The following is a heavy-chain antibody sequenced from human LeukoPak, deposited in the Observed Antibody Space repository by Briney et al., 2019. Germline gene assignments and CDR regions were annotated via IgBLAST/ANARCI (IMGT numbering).Heavy chain of an antibody. D-gene: IGHD6-19*01. CDR1: GFTFSSYS. V-gene: IGHV3-48*04. CDR2: ISSSSSTI. J-gene: IGHJ4*02. CDR3: ARKGGSSGWYTSDY. Sequence: GGSLRLSCAASGFTFSSYSMNWVRQAPGKGLEWVSYISSSSSTIYYADSVKGRSTISRDNAKNSLYLQMNSLRAEDTAVYYCARKGGSSGWYTSDYWGQGTLVTVSS.